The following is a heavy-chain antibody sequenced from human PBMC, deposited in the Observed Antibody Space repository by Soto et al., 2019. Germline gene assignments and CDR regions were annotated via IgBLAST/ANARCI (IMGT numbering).Heavy chain of an antibody. J-gene: IGHJ5*02. V-gene: IGHV3-23*01. D-gene: IGHD3-9*01. CDR2: ISDDGGFR. CDR1: GFSFNTHA. CDR3: VKVSTFYDILTGYYSTNFFDP. Sequence: GGSLRLSCAASGFSFNTHAMNWVRQAPGKGLEWVSGISDDGGFRYYADSAKGRFTISRDNSKNTVYLQMNSLRPEDTAVYYCVKVSTFYDILTGYYSTNFFDPWGQGTLVTVSS.